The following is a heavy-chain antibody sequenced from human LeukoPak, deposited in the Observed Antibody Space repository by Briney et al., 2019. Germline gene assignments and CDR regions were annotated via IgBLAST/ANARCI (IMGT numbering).Heavy chain of an antibody. CDR2: ISSSSSYI. D-gene: IGHD2-2*01. CDR1: GFTFSSYS. V-gene: IGHV3-21*04. Sequence: GGSLRLSCAASGFTFSSYSMNWVRQAPGKGLEWVSSISSSSSYIYYADSVKGRFTISRDNSKNTLYLQMNSLRAEDTAVYYCAKLSSRNYFDYWGQGTLVTVSS. CDR3: AKLSSRNYFDY. J-gene: IGHJ4*02.